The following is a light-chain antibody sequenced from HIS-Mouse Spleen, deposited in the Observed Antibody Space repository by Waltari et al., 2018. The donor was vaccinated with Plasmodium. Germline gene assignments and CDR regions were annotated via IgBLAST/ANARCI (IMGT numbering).Light chain of an antibody. J-gene: IGLJ3*02. Sequence: QSALTQPASVSGSPGQSITISCTGTSSDVGSYNLVSWYQHHPGKAPKLMIYEGSKRPSGVSNRFSGSKAGNTASRTISGLQAEDEADYYCCSYAGSSTNWVFGGGTKLTVL. V-gene: IGLV2-23*01. CDR3: CSYAGSSTNWV. CDR1: SSDVGSYNL. CDR2: EGS.